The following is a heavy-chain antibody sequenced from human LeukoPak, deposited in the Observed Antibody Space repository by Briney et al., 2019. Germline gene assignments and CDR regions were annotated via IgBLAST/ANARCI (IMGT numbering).Heavy chain of an antibody. J-gene: IGHJ4*02. CDR3: ARVDATSLAVHY. Sequence: GASVTVSFKTSVYTFTSYYLNWVRQAPGQGLEWMGRINPNSGGTDSGQKFQGRVTMTRDTSISTAYMELSSLTFDDTAVYYCARVDATSLAVHYWGQGTLVTVSS. CDR2: INPNSGGT. D-gene: IGHD6-19*01. CDR1: VYTFTSYY. V-gene: IGHV1-2*02.